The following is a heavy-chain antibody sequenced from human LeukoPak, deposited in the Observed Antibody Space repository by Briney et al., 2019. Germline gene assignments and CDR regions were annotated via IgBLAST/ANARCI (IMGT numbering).Heavy chain of an antibody. Sequence: PSETPSLTCTVSGGSISSYYWSWIRQPPGKGLEWIGYIYYSGSTNYNPSLKSRVTTSVDTSKNQFSLKLSSVTAADTAVYYCARDQYYYDSSGYYYDAFDIWGQGTMVTVSS. D-gene: IGHD3-22*01. CDR2: IYYSGST. CDR1: GGSISSYY. V-gene: IGHV4-59*01. CDR3: ARDQYYYDSSGYYYDAFDI. J-gene: IGHJ3*02.